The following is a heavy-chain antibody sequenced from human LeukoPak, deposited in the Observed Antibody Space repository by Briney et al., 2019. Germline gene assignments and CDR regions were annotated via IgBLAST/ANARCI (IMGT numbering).Heavy chain of an antibody. D-gene: IGHD1-26*01. Sequence: GGSLRLSCAASGFTFGDYYMSWIRQAPGKGLEWVSCISSRSGSSIYYGDSVKGRFTTSRDNAKNSLYLQMNSLRAEDTAVYYCARVGYSGSPGDYWGQGTLVTASS. CDR3: ARVGYSGSPGDY. CDR2: ISSRSGSSI. J-gene: IGHJ4*02. CDR1: GFTFGDYY. V-gene: IGHV3-11*04.